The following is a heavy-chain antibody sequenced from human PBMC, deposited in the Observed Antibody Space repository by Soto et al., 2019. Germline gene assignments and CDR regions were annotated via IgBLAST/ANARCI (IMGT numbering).Heavy chain of an antibody. V-gene: IGHV4-30-4*01. CDR1: GGSISSGDYY. CDR3: ARVRIPNYYDSSGGDYYGMDV. Sequence: SETLSITCTVSGGSISSGDYYWSWIRQPPGKGLEWIGYIYYSGSTYYNPSLKSRVTISVDTSKNQFSLKLSSVTAADTAVYYCARVRIPNYYDSSGGDYYGMDVWGQGTTVTVSS. CDR2: IYYSGST. D-gene: IGHD3-22*01. J-gene: IGHJ6*02.